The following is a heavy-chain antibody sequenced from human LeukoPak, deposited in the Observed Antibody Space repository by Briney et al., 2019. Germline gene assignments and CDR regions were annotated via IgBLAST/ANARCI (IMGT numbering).Heavy chain of an antibody. V-gene: IGHV3-33*01. CDR2: IWYDGGNK. CDR1: GFTFSSYG. J-gene: IGHJ6*02. Sequence: GGSLRLSCAASGFTFSSYGMHWVRQAPGKGLEWVAIIWYDGGNKYYADSVKGRFTISRDSSKNTLYLQMNSLRVEDTAVYYCARDQEGQYYYYYYGMDVWGQGTTVTVSS. CDR3: ARDQEGQYYYYYYGMDV.